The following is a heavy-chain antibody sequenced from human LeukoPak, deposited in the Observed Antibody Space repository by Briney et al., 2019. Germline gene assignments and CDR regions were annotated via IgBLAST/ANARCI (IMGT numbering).Heavy chain of an antibody. D-gene: IGHD5-12*01. CDR2: INHSGST. CDR1: GGSFSGYY. CDR3: ARAPRRWLRSYHFDY. Sequence: TSETLSLTCAVYGGSFSGYYWSWIRQPPGKGLEWIGEINHSGSTNYNPSLKSRVTISVDTSKNQFSLKLSSVTAADTAVYYCARAPRRWLRSYHFDYWGQGTLVTVSS. J-gene: IGHJ4*02. V-gene: IGHV4-34*01.